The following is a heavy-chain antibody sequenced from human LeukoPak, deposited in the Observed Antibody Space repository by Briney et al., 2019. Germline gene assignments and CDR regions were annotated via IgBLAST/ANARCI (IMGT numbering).Heavy chain of an antibody. CDR3: TTDRPVAGPGGYLVTFNDNSLFDY. D-gene: IGHD6-19*01. J-gene: IGHJ4*02. V-gene: IGHV3-15*01. CDR2: IKSKTDGGTT. Sequence: GGSLRLSCAASGFTFSNAWMSWVRQAPGKGLEWVGRIKSKTDGGTTDYAAPVKGRFTISRDDSKNTLYPQMNSLKTEDTAVYYCTTDRPVAGPGGYLVTFNDNSLFDYWGQGTLVTVSS. CDR1: GFTFSNAW.